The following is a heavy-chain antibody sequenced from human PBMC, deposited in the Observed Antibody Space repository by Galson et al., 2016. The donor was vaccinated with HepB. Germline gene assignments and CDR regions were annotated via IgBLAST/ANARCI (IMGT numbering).Heavy chain of an antibody. CDR2: IYHGGNT. CDR3: ARHMALTGTRGFDV. D-gene: IGHD3-9*01. V-gene: IGHV4-4*02. J-gene: IGHJ3*01. Sequence: SETLSLTCAVSGASITESNWYSWVRQPPGKGLEWIGEIYHGGNTHYDPSLESRVIISVDKSKDQFYLQLNSVTAADTAVYYCARHMALTGTRGFDVWGQGTMVTVSS. CDR1: GASITESNW.